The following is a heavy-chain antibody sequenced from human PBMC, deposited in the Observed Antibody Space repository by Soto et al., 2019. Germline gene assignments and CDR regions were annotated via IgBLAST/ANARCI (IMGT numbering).Heavy chain of an antibody. V-gene: IGHV3-30*18. CDR1: GFTFSSYG. J-gene: IGHJ4*02. D-gene: IGHD4-17*01. CDR2: ISYDGSNK. CDR3: AKDSGKVTTLDY. Sequence: GGSLRLSCAASGFTFSSYGMHWVRQAPGKGLEWVALISYDGSNKYYADSVKGRFNLSRDNSQNTVYLQMNSLRADDTAVYYCAKDSGKVTTLDYWGQGTLVTVSS.